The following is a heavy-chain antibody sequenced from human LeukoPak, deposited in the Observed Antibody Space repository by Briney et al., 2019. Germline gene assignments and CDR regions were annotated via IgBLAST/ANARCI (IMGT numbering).Heavy chain of an antibody. CDR3: AKLGGQELHNYYVAV. D-gene: IGHD3-16*01. V-gene: IGHV3-23*01. CDR1: GFIFSSCA. CDR2: IIDSGEST. J-gene: IGHJ6*03. Sequence: GGSLRLSCAASGFIFSSCALSWVRQAAGKGLEGVSGIIDSGESTYYANFAKGRFTISRDNSNNTLYLQMNSLRAEDTALYYCAKLGGQELHNYYVAVCGKGTTVAVSS.